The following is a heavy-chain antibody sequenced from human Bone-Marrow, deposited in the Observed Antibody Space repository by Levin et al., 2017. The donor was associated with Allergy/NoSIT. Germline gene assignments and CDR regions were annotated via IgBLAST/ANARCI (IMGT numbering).Heavy chain of an antibody. D-gene: IGHD2-15*01. CDR1: GYTVTNLA. V-gene: IGHV1-24*01. CDR3: ARRGVDVVVVEGALAV. J-gene: IGHJ3*01. Sequence: GESLKISCKVSGYTVTNLAMHWVRQAPGKGLEWMGGFDPEDGDTIYAEKFRGRVTLTEDASTGTAYMELSNLKSDDTAVYYCARRGVDVVVVEGALAVWGQGTLVTVSS. CDR2: FDPEDGDT.